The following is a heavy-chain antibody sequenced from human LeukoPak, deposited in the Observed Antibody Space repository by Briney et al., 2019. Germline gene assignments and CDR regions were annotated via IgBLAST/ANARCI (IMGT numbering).Heavy chain of an antibody. J-gene: IGHJ6*03. CDR3: ARDATTEIGTVYMDV. Sequence: GGSLRLSCAASGFTFSNAWMSWVRQAPGKGLEWVANIKQDGSEKYYVDSVKGRFTISRDNAKNSLYLQMNSLRAEDTALYFCARDATTEIGTVYMDVWGKGTTVTISS. CDR1: GFTFSNAW. CDR2: IKQDGSEK. V-gene: IGHV3-7*01. D-gene: IGHD1-1*01.